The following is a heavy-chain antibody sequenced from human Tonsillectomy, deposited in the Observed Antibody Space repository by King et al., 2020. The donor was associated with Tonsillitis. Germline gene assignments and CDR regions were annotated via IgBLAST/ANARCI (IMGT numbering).Heavy chain of an antibody. CDR2: IIPIFGTP. D-gene: IGHD6-19*01. CDR3: ARDRGIGRPVAGRMY. CDR1: GGSFSIYT. V-gene: IGHV1-69*12. J-gene: IGHJ4*02. Sequence: QLVQSGAEVKKPGSSVKVSCKASGGSFSIYTFNWVRQAPGQGLEWMGGIIPIFGTPHYAQNFQGRVTITADESTDTAYMELSSLTSEDTAMYFCARDRGIGRPVAGRMYWGQGTLVTVSS.